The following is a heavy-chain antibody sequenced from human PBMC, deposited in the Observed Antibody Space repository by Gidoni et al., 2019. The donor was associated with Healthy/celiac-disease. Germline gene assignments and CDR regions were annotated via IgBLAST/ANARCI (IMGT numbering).Heavy chain of an antibody. V-gene: IGHV3-30*18. Sequence: QVQLVESGGGVVQPGRSLRLSCAASGFTFSSYGMHWVRQAPGKGLEWVAVISYDGSNKYYADSVKGRFTISRDNSKNTLYLQMNSLRAEDTAVYYCAKEGAIDYYDSSGYYPYWGQGTLVTVSS. CDR1: GFTFSSYG. CDR3: AKEGAIDYYDSSGYYPY. D-gene: IGHD3-22*01. CDR2: ISYDGSNK. J-gene: IGHJ4*02.